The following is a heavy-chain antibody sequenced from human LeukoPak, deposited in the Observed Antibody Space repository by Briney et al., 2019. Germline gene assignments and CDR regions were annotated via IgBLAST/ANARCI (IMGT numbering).Heavy chain of an antibody. Sequence: ASVKVSCKASGYTFTSYYMHWVRQAPGQGLEWMGIISPSGGSTSYAQKFQGRVTMTRDTSTSTVYMELSSLRSEDTAVYYCARFIAAAGTLYYGMDVWGQGTTVTVSS. CDR3: ARFIAAAGTLYYGMDV. J-gene: IGHJ6*02. V-gene: IGHV1-46*01. CDR2: ISPSGGST. CDR1: GYTFTSYY. D-gene: IGHD6-13*01.